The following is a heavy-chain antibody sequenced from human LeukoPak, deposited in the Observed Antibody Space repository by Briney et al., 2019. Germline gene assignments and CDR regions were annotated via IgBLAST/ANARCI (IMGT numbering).Heavy chain of an antibody. Sequence: GGSLRLSCVASGFTFSFYSIHWVRQAPGKGLEWVSSISPNTDYLYYADSVRGRFTLSRDNAKNALSLQMHSLRAEDTAVYYCARASGRYSSTWYTMDVWGKGTTVTISS. V-gene: IGHV3-21*01. D-gene: IGHD6-13*01. CDR3: ARASGRYSSTWYTMDV. J-gene: IGHJ6*03. CDR1: GFTFSFYS. CDR2: ISPNTDYL.